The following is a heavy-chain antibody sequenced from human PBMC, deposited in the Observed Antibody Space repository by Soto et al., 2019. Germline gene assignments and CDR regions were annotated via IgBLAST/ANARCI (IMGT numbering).Heavy chain of an antibody. CDR1: GFTFSSYA. Sequence: GGSLRLSCVASGFTFSSYAMSWVRQAPGKGLEWVSAISGSGGSTYYADSVKGRFTISRDNSKNTLYLQMNSLRAEDTAVYYCAKGPAHARDTAMVISVYWGQGTLVTVSS. CDR3: AKGPAHARDTAMVISVY. V-gene: IGHV3-23*01. CDR2: ISGSGGST. J-gene: IGHJ4*02. D-gene: IGHD5-18*01.